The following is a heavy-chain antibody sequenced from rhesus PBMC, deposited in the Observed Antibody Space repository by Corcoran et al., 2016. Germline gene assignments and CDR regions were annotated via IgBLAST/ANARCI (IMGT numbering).Heavy chain of an antibody. D-gene: IGHD6-25*01. V-gene: IGHV3-178*01. CDR1: GFTFSDYY. CDR3: ALLGGGGSWDDAFDF. J-gene: IGHJ3*01. CDR2: ISKGGGST. Sequence: EVQLVESGGGLAKPGGSLRLSCAASGFTFSDYYMDWVRQAPGKGLEWGSFISKGGGSTWYADSVKGRFTISRENAKNTLYFQMNSLRAEDTAVYYCALLGGGGSWDDAFDFWGQGLRVTVSS.